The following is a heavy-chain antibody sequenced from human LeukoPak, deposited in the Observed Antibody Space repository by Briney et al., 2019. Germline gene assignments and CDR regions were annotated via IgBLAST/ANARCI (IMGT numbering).Heavy chain of an antibody. CDR2: INIGGTNT. CDR3: ATDGAGFDT. J-gene: IGHJ5*02. CDR1: GFTFNDYY. Sequence: GGSLRLSCAASGFTFNDYYMSWIRQAPGKGLEWLSYINIGGTNTRYADSVKGRFTISRDNAKKSLYLEMNNLRAEDTAVYYCATDGAGFDTWGQGVLVTVSS. V-gene: IGHV3-11*01.